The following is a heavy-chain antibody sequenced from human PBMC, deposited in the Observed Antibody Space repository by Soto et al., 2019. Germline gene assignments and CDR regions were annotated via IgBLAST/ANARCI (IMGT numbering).Heavy chain of an antibody. J-gene: IGHJ5*02. CDR1: GGSFSGYY. D-gene: IGHD1-7*01. Sequence: SETLSLTCAVYGGSFSGYYWSWIRQPPGKGLEWIGEINHSGSTNYNPSLKSRVTISVDTSKNQFSLKLSSVTAADTAVYYCARGYNWNYFRYNWFDPRGQGTLVTVS. CDR3: ARGYNWNYFRYNWFDP. CDR2: INHSGST. V-gene: IGHV4-34*01.